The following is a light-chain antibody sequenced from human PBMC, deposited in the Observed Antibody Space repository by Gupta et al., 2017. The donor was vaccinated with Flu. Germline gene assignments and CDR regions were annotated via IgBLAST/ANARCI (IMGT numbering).Light chain of an antibody. CDR1: TSKIGTNY. V-gene: IGLV1-47*01. CDR3: AAWDDSLSGHYV. Sequence: QSVLTQPPSASGTPGQRVTISCTGSTSKIGTNYVYWYQQLPGTAPKLLIDRNNQRPSGGPDRFSGSKSGTSASLAISGLRSEDEADYYCAAWDDSLSGHYVFGTGTKVTVL. CDR2: RNN. J-gene: IGLJ1*01.